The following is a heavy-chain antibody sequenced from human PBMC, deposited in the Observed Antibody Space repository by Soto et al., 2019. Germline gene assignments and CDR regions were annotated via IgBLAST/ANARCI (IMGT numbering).Heavy chain of an antibody. Sequence: QVQLVESGGGVVQPGRSLRLSCAASGFTFSSYGMHWVRQAPGKGLEWVAVIWYDGNNKYYADSVRGRFTISRDNSKNTLYLQMNSLRAEDTAVYYCARDIFYDSSGAIDYWGQGTLVTVSA. J-gene: IGHJ4*02. CDR2: IWYDGNNK. CDR3: ARDIFYDSSGAIDY. CDR1: GFTFSSYG. V-gene: IGHV3-33*01. D-gene: IGHD3-22*01.